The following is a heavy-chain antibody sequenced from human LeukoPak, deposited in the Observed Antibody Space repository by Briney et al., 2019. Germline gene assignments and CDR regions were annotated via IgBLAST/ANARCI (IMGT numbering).Heavy chain of an antibody. J-gene: IGHJ4*02. Sequence: SETLSLTCTVSGGSISNYYWSWIRQPPGKGLEWIGYIYYSGSTNYNPSLKSRVTISVDTSKNQFSLKLSSVTAADTAVYYCACIADYYDSSGYPIDYWGQGTLVTVSS. V-gene: IGHV4-59*12. CDR1: GGSISNYY. CDR3: ACIADYYDSSGYPIDY. CDR2: IYYSGST. D-gene: IGHD3-22*01.